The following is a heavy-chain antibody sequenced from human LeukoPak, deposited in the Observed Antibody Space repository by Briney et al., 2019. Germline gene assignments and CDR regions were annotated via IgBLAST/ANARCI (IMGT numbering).Heavy chain of an antibody. CDR3: ARQRGSHSFDI. D-gene: IGHD1-26*01. J-gene: IGHJ3*02. V-gene: IGHV1-18*01. CDR2: ISVYNGNT. Sequence: ASVKVSCKASGYTFTNYGITWVRQAPGQGLEWMGWISVYNGNTNYAQKLQGRVTMTTDTSTSTAYMELRSLRSDDTAVYYCARQRGSHSFDIWGQGTVVTVSS. CDR1: GYTFTNYG.